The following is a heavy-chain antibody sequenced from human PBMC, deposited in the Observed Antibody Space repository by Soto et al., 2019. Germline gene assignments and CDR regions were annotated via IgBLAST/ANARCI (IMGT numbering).Heavy chain of an antibody. CDR2: IWYDGTNK. CDR1: GFTFSNYG. J-gene: IGHJ4*02. V-gene: IGHV3-33*01. CDR3: AIDRYYDSPVSQPDN. Sequence: QVQLVESGGGVVQPGRSLRLSCAASGFTFSNYGMHWVRQAPGKGLEWVAVIWYDGTNKYYADSVKGRFTISRDNSKNTLYLQMYSLRAEDTAIYYCAIDRYYDSPVSQPDNWGQGTLVTVSS. D-gene: IGHD3-22*01.